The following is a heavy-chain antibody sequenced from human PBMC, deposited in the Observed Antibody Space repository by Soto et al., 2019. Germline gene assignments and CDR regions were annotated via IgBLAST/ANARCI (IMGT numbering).Heavy chain of an antibody. CDR2: ISGSGGST. Sequence: TGGSLRLSCAASGLTFSSYAMIWVRQAPGKGLEWVSAISGSGGSTYYADSVKGRFTISRDNSKNTLYLQMNSLRAEDTAVYYCAKDAGCSGGSCYPTGYFDYWGQGTLVTVSS. D-gene: IGHD2-15*01. CDR1: GLTFSSYA. CDR3: AKDAGCSGGSCYPTGYFDY. J-gene: IGHJ4*02. V-gene: IGHV3-23*01.